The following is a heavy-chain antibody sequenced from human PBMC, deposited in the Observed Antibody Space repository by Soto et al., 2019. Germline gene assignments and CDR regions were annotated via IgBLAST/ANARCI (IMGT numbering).Heavy chain of an antibody. CDR2: INAGYGNT. J-gene: IGHJ4*02. CDR1: GYTFRSYA. V-gene: IGHV1-3*01. CDR3: ARDTGDGTFGF. D-gene: IGHD7-27*01. Sequence: ASVKVSCKASGYTFRSYAMHWVRQAPGQRLEWMGWINAGYGNTKSSQKFQDRVTISRDTSASTAYMELTSLRSEDTAVYYCARDTGDGTFGFCGQGTLVTVCS.